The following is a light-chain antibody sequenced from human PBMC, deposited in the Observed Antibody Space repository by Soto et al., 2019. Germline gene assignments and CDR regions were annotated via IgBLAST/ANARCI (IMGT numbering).Light chain of an antibody. CDR1: SSDIGSYNY. CDR3: SSHTTYSTRI. CDR2: EVS. Sequence: QSVLTQPASVPGSPGQSIAISCTGTSSDIGSYNYASWYQQHPGKAPKLIIHEVSNRPSGISDHFSGSESGNTASLTISGLQADDEADYYCSSHTTYSTRIFGTGTKVTVL. V-gene: IGLV2-14*01. J-gene: IGLJ1*01.